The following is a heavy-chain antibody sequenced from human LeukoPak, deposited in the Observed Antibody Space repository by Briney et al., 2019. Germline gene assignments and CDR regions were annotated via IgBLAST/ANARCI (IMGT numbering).Heavy chain of an antibody. CDR3: AGLPRGTRPPDYFQH. Sequence: PSETLSLTCAVYGGSFSGYYWSWIRQPPGEGLEGVGHIYYSGSTNYNPSLESRVTVSLDTSKNQFSLKLTSVTAADTAVYYCAGLPRGTRPPDYFQHWGQGTLVTVSS. J-gene: IGHJ1*01. V-gene: IGHV4-59*08. D-gene: IGHD1-1*01. CDR1: GGSFSGYY. CDR2: IYYSGST.